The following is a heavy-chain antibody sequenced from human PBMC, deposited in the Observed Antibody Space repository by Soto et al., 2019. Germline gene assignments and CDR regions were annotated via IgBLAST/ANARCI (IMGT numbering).Heavy chain of an antibody. J-gene: IGHJ4*02. CDR1: GGTFSSYA. CDR3: ASPAYDFWSGYQYYFDY. Sequence: QVQLVQSGAEVKKPGSSVKVSCKASGGTFSSYAISWVRQAPGQGPEWMGGIIPIFGTANYAQKFQGRVTITADESTSTAYMELSSLRSEDTAVYYCASPAYDFWSGYQYYFDYWGQGTLVTVSS. V-gene: IGHV1-69*01. D-gene: IGHD3-3*01. CDR2: IIPIFGTA.